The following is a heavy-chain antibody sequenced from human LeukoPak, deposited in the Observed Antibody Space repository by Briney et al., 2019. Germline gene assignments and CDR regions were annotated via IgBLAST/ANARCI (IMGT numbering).Heavy chain of an antibody. V-gene: IGHV3-23*01. CDR3: AKLNLGEMAYFDS. CDR1: GFIFSSYV. CDR2: ISVGGGDT. J-gene: IGHJ4*02. Sequence: GGSLRLSCAASGFIFSSYVMGWVRQAPGKGLEWVSSISVGGGDTFPSDSVKGRFTITRENSKNTLYLQMTGLRVEDTAVYFCAKLNLGEMAYFDSWGQGTLLTVPS. D-gene: IGHD3-16*01.